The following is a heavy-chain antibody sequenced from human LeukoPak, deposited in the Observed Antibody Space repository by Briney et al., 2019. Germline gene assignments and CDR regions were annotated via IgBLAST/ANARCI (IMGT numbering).Heavy chain of an antibody. Sequence: SCKASGYTFTSYGMHWVRQAPGKGLEWVAVISYDGSNKYYADSVKGRFTISRDNSKNTLYLQMNSLRAEDTAVYYCAREMAATGTNTFDFWGQGTMVTVPS. CDR2: ISYDGSNK. CDR3: AREMAATGTNTFDF. V-gene: IGHV3-30*03. CDR1: GYTFTSYG. J-gene: IGHJ3*01. D-gene: IGHD6-13*01.